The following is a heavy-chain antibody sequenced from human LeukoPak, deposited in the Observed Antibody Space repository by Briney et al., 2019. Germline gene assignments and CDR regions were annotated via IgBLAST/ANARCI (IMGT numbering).Heavy chain of an antibody. Sequence: PGGSLRLSCAASGFTFSSYSMNWVRQAPGKGLEWVSSISSSSYIYYADSVKGRFTISRDNAKNSLYLQMNSLRAEDTAVYYCARVTYYYDSSGYNSDYWGQGTLVTVSS. V-gene: IGHV3-21*01. CDR3: ARVTYYYDSSGYNSDY. D-gene: IGHD3-22*01. CDR2: ISSSSYI. CDR1: GFTFSSYS. J-gene: IGHJ4*02.